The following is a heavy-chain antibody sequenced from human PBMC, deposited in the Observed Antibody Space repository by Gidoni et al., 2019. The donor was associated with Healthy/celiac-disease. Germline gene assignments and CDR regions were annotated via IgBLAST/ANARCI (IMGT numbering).Heavy chain of an antibody. CDR3: AKRSSSWDEYFQH. J-gene: IGHJ1*01. CDR1: GFTFSSYA. V-gene: IGHV3-23*01. Sequence: EVQLLESGGGLVQPGGSLRLSCAASGFTFSSYAMSWVRQAPGKGLAWVSAISGSGGSTYYADSVKGRFTISRDNSKNTLYLQMNSLRAEDTAVYYCAKRSSSWDEYFQHWGQGTLVTVSS. D-gene: IGHD6-13*01. CDR2: ISGSGGST.